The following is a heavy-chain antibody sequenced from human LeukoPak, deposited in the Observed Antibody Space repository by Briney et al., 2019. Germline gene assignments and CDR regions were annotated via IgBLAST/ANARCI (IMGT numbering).Heavy chain of an antibody. V-gene: IGHV1-2*02. CDR2: INPNSGGT. D-gene: IGHD6-19*01. CDR3: ARVRGLVDYFDY. J-gene: IGHJ4*02. CDR1: GYTFTGYY. Sequence: PSVNVSCKASGYTFTGYYMHWVRQAPGQGLEWMGWINPNSGGTNYAQKFQGRVTMTRDTSISTAYMELSRLRSDDTAVYYCARVRGLVDYFDYWGQGTLVTVSS.